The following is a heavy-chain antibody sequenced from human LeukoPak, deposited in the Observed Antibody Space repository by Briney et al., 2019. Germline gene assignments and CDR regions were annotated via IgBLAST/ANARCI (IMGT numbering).Heavy chain of an antibody. D-gene: IGHD1-26*01. Sequence: GGSLRLSCAASGFTFSSYGMHWVRQAPGKGLEWVAVISYDGSNKYYADSVKGRFTISRDNSKNTLYLQMNSLRAEDTAVYYCAKESGSGGPFDYWGQGTLVTVSS. CDR1: GFTFSSYG. J-gene: IGHJ4*02. V-gene: IGHV3-30*18. CDR2: ISYDGSNK. CDR3: AKESGSGGPFDY.